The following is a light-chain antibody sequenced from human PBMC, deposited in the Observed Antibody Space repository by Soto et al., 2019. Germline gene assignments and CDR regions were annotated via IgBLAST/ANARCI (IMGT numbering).Light chain of an antibody. CDR1: QSLVYSDGNTS. V-gene: IGKV2-30*01. J-gene: IGKJ1*01. Sequence: DVVMTQSPLSLPVTLGQPASISCRSSQSLVYSDGNTSLNWFQQRPGQSPRRLIYKVSNRDSGVPDRFSGSGSGTDFTLKISRVEAEDVGVYYCMQGTRWPPSSFGQGTKVEIK. CDR3: MQGTRWPPSS. CDR2: KVS.